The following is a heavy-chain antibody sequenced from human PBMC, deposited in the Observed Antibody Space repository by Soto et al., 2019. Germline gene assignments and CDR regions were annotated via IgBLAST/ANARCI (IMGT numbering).Heavy chain of an antibody. J-gene: IGHJ6*02. V-gene: IGHV4-34*09. CDR1: GGSFSAYY. CDR3: ARVVYRTYYYYYGMDV. Sequence: SETLSLTCAVYGGSFSAYYWSWIRQPPGKGLEWIGEINHSGSTYYNPSLKSRVTISVDTSKNQFSLKLSSVTAADTAVYYCARVVYRTYYYYYGMDVWGQGTTVTVSS. CDR2: INHSGST. D-gene: IGHD2-2*01.